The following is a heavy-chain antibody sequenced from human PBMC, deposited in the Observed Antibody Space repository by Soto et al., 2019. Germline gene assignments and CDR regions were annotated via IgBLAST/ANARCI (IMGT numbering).Heavy chain of an antibody. CDR1: DYTFTTYW. J-gene: IGHJ4*02. D-gene: IGHD2-2*01. Sequence: HGESLKISCQTSDYTFTTYWIVWMRQVPGQSLEYLGMIFPSDSDTKSPPSFQGQVTMSADKSSRTVFLQWRSLKDSDTAIYYCARPCSNGGGFDLWGQGTPVTVSS. V-gene: IGHV5-51*01. CDR3: ARPCSNGGGFDL. CDR2: IFPSDSDT.